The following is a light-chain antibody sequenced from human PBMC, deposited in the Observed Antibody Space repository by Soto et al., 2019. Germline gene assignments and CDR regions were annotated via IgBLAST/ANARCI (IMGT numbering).Light chain of an antibody. CDR2: LNTDGSH. V-gene: IGLV4-69*01. CDR1: SGHSSYA. Sequence: QSVLTQSPSASASLGASVKLTCTLSSGHSSYAIAWHQQQPEKGPRFLMNLNTDGSHKKGDGIPDRFSGSSSGAERYLTISSLQSEDEADYYCQTWGTGIPVVFGGGTKLTVL. J-gene: IGLJ2*01. CDR3: QTWGTGIPVV.